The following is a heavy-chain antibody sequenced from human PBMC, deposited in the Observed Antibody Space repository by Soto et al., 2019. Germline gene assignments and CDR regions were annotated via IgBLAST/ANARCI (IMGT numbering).Heavy chain of an antibody. CDR2: IYYSGST. Sequence: SETLSLTCTVSGGSISSGGYYWSWIRQHPGKGLEWIGYIYYSGSTYYNPSLKSRVTISVDTSKNQFSLKLSSVTAADTAVYYCARHQHTYYYDSSPFDYWGQGTLVTVSS. CDR3: ARHQHTYYYDSSPFDY. CDR1: GGSISSGGYY. J-gene: IGHJ4*02. V-gene: IGHV4-31*03. D-gene: IGHD3-22*01.